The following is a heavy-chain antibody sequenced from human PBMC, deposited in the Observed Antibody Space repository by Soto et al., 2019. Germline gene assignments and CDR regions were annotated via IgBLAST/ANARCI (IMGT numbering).Heavy chain of an antibody. D-gene: IGHD6-13*01. Sequence: PSETLSLTCTVSGGSISSYYWSWIRQPPGKGLEWIGYIYYSGSTNYNPSLKSRVTISVDTSKNQFSLKLSSVTAADTAVYYCARGYSSSWHQSYYFDYWGQGTLVTVSS. CDR1: GGSISSYY. J-gene: IGHJ4*02. CDR2: IYYSGST. V-gene: IGHV4-59*01. CDR3: ARGYSSSWHQSYYFDY.